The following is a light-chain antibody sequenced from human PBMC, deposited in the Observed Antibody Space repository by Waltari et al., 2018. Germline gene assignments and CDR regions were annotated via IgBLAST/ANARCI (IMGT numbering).Light chain of an antibody. V-gene: IGKV3-20*01. CDR1: QSVSTF. CDR3: QNHERLPAT. J-gene: IGKJ1*01. CDR2: GAS. Sequence: EVVLTQFPGTLSLSHGERDTLFCRASQSVSTFLACYQQKAGQAPRLLIYGASSRATGIPDRFSGSGSGTDFSLTISRLEPEDFAVYYCQNHERLPATFGQGTKVEIK.